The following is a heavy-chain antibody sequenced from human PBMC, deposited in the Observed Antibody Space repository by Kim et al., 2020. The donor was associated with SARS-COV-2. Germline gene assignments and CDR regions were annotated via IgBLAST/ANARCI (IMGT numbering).Heavy chain of an antibody. CDR3: ARAMVRGVRTFDP. J-gene: IGHJ5*02. Sequence: SETLSLTCTVSGGSVSSGSYYWSWIRQPPGKGLEWIGYIYYSGSTNYNPSLKSRVTISVDTSKNQFSLKLSSVTAADTAVYYCARAMVRGVRTFDPCGQGTLVTVSS. D-gene: IGHD3-10*01. CDR2: IYYSGST. CDR1: GGSVSSGSYY. V-gene: IGHV4-61*01.